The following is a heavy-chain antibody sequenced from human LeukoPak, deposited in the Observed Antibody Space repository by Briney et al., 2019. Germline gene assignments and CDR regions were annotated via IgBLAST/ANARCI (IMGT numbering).Heavy chain of an antibody. CDR1: GFTFSSYA. Sequence: GGSLRLSCAASGFTFSSYAMSWVRQAPGKGLEWVSAISGSGGSTYYADSVKGRFTISRDNYKNTLYLQMNSLRAEDTAVYYCAGGEWLRSSLDYWGQGTLVTVSS. D-gene: IGHD5-12*01. V-gene: IGHV3-23*01. CDR3: AGGEWLRSSLDY. J-gene: IGHJ4*02. CDR2: ISGSGGST.